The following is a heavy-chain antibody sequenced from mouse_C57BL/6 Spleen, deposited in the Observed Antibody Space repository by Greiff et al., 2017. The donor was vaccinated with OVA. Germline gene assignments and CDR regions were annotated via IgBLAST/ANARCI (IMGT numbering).Heavy chain of an antibody. CDR2: IWSGGST. D-gene: IGHD2-4*01. V-gene: IGHV2-2*01. J-gene: IGHJ4*01. Sequence: VQLQQSGPGLVQPSQSLSITCTVSGFSLTSYGVHWVRQSPGTGLEWLGVIWSGGSTDYNAAFISRLSISKDNSKSQVFFKMNSLQADDTAIYYCARIYYDYDVNAMDDWGQGTSVTVSS. CDR3: ARIYYDYDVNAMDD. CDR1: GFSLTSYG.